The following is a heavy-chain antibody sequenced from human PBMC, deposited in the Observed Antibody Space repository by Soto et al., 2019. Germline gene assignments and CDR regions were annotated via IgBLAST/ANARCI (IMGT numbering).Heavy chain of an antibody. V-gene: IGHV4-34*01. CDR2: INHSGTT. Sequence: SDTLSLTCAVYGGSFSGFYWSWIRQPPGKGLEWIGEINHSGTTNSNPSLKSRVTISVDTSKNQFSLKLSSVTAADTAVYYCARDHTQRYNWNSFSWFDPWGQGTLVTVAS. D-gene: IGHD1-7*01. CDR3: ARDHTQRYNWNSFSWFDP. CDR1: GGSFSGFY. J-gene: IGHJ5*02.